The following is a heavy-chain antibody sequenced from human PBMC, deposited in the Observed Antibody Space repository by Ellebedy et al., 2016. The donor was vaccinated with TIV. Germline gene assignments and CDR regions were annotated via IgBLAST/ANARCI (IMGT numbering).Heavy chain of an antibody. CDR3: ARSIAVAGSGFDY. J-gene: IGHJ4*02. Sequence: GESLKISCTASGFTFSSYAMSWVRQAPGKGLEWVSTISRTGSRTYYADSVEGRFHISRDNSKNTLYLQMNSLRAEDKAVYYCARSIAVAGSGFDYWGQGTLVTVSS. CDR2: ISRTGSRT. D-gene: IGHD6-19*01. CDR1: GFTFSSYA. V-gene: IGHV3-23*01.